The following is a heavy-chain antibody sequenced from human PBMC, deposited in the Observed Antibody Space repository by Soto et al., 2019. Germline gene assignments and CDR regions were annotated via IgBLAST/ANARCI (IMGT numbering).Heavy chain of an antibody. V-gene: IGHV1-18*01. CDR2: ISAYNGNT. CDR1: GYTFTSYG. J-gene: IGHJ4*02. CDR3: ARTARIYGSGSYLFNFDY. D-gene: IGHD1-26*01. Sequence: ASVKVSCKASGYTFTSYGISWVRQAPGQGLEWMGWISAYNGNTNYAQKLQGRVTMTTDTSTSTAYMELRSLRSDDTAVYYCARTARIYGSGSYLFNFDYWGQGTLVTVSS.